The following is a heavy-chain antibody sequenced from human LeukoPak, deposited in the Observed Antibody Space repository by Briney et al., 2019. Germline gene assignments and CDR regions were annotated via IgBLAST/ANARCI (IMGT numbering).Heavy chain of an antibody. CDR3: ARVTIVVVPAAIFSAFDI. Sequence: PSQTLSLTCTVSGGSISSGGYYWSWIRQPPGKGLEWIGYIYHSGSTYYNPSLKSRVTISVDTSKNQFSLKLSSVTAADTAVYYCARVTIVVVPAAIFSAFDIWGQGTMVTVSS. CDR2: IYHSGST. D-gene: IGHD2-2*01. CDR1: GGSISSGGYY. J-gene: IGHJ3*02. V-gene: IGHV4-30-2*01.